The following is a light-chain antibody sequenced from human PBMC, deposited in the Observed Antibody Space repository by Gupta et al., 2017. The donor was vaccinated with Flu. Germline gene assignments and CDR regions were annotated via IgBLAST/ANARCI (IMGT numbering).Light chain of an antibody. CDR2: GDM. J-gene: IGLJ3*02. Sequence: PKLIVSGDMRRPSGVPKRFSGSTSGNTASLTITGLQAEDEAEYYCNSCNTSHNTAVFGGGTRLTVL. V-gene: IGLV2-14*03. CDR3: NSCNTSHNTAV.